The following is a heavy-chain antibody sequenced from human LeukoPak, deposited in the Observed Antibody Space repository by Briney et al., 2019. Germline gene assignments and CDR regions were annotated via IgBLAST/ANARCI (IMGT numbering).Heavy chain of an antibody. D-gene: IGHD3-10*01. Sequence: ASVKVSCKTSGYTFTSYYIHWVRQAPGQGLEWMGIINPSSGATNYAQKFQGRVTITADKSTSTAYMELSSLRSEDTAVYYCARDNMVRGVITRDYYYYGMDVWGQGTTVTVSS. J-gene: IGHJ6*02. CDR2: INPSSGAT. CDR3: ARDNMVRGVITRDYYYYGMDV. CDR1: GYTFTSYY. V-gene: IGHV1-46*01.